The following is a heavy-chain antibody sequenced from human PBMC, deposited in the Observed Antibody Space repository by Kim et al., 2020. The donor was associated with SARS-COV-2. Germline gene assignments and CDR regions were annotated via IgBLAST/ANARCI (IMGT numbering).Heavy chain of an antibody. CDR3: ARQTRGSGWGFDY. CDR1: GDNVSTNSAT. CDR2: TYYRSKWYN. Sequence: SQTLSLTCAISGDNVSTNSATWNWIRQSPSRGLEWLGRTYYRSKWYNDYVVSVKSRITINPDTSKNQFSLQLNSVTPEDAALYYCARQTRGSGWGFDYWGQGTLVTVSS. V-gene: IGHV6-1*01. J-gene: IGHJ4*02. D-gene: IGHD6-19*01.